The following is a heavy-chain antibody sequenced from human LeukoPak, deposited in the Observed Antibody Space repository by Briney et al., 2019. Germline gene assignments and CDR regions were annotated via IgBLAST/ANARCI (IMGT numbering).Heavy chain of an antibody. Sequence: PGGSLRLSCAASGFTFSSYSMNWVRQAPGKGLEWVSSISSSSSYIYYADSVKGRFTISRDNAKNSLYLQMNSPRAEDTAVYYCARDGITMGGGVGMDVWGQGTTVTVSS. CDR1: GFTFSSYS. CDR2: ISSSSSYI. V-gene: IGHV3-21*01. D-gene: IGHD3-10*01. J-gene: IGHJ6*02. CDR3: ARDGITMGGGVGMDV.